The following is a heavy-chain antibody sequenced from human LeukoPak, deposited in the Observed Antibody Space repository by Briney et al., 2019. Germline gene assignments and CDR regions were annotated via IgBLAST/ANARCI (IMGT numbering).Heavy chain of an antibody. CDR1: GFTFSSYA. V-gene: IGHV3-30-3*01. CDR2: ISYDGSNK. J-gene: IGHJ5*02. D-gene: IGHD1-7*01. Sequence: PGGSLRLSCAASGFTFSSYAMHWVRQAPGKGLEWVAVISYDGSNKYYADSVKGRFTISRDNSKNTLYLQMNSLRAEDTAVYYCARDAGTTWVFDPWGQGTLVTVSS. CDR3: ARDAGTTWVFDP.